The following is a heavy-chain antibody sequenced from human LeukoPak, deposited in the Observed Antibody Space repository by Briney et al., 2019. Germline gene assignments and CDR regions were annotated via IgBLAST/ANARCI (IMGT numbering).Heavy chain of an antibody. D-gene: IGHD2-15*01. CDR3: ARVVASSYAFNI. J-gene: IGHJ3*02. CDR1: GGSISSGDYY. V-gene: IGHV4-30-4*01. Sequence: SETLSLTCTVSGGSISSGDYYWSWIRQPPGKGLEWIGYMYYSGSTYYNPSLKSRVTISIDTSKNQFSLKLSSVTAADTDVYHCARVVASSYAFNIWGQGTMVTVSS. CDR2: MYYSGST.